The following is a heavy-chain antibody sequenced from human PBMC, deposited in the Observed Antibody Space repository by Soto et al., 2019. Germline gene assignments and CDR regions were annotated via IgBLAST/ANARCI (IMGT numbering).Heavy chain of an antibody. D-gene: IGHD3-9*01. CDR3: ATLTKYDILTGFYPC. CDR2: IRPSGGST. J-gene: IGHJ4*02. V-gene: IGHV1-46*01. Sequence: GASVKVACKASGYTFTSYYMHWVRQAPGQGLEWMGIIRPSGGSTTYAQKFQGRFIISRDNSNNTLYFQMNSLRAEDTAVYYCATLTKYDILTGFYPCWGQGTLVTVSS. CDR1: GYTFTSYY.